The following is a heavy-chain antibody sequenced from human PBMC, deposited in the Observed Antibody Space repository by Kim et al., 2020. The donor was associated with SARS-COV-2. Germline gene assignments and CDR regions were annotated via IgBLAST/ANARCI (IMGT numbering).Heavy chain of an antibody. CDR1: GFTFSSYG. V-gene: IGHV3-30*18. CDR3: AKDPPTIRKDYSGSGSRSAFYYCYYDGMDV. J-gene: IGHJ6*02. D-gene: IGHD3-10*01. CDR2: ISYDGSNK. Sequence: GGSLRLSCAASGFTFSSYGMHWVRQAPGKGLEWVAFISYDGSNKYYADSVKGRFTVSRDNSKNTLYLQMNSLRAEDSAVYYCAKDPPTIRKDYSGSGSRSAFYYCYYDGMDVWGQGTTVTVSS.